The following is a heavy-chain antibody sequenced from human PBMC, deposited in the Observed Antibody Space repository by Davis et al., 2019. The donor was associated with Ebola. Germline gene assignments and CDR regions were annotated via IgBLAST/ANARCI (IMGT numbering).Heavy chain of an antibody. CDR1: GFTFNSYA. CDR3: ARDPPLEWVLYGTSEWFDP. Sequence: GGSLRLSCAASGFTFNSYAMHWVRQAPGKGLEWVSYISSSSSTIYYADSVKGRFTISRDNAKNSLYLQMNSLRDEDTAVYYWARDPPLEWVLYGTSEWFDPWGQGTLVTVSS. CDR2: ISSSSSTI. D-gene: IGHD3-3*01. J-gene: IGHJ5*02. V-gene: IGHV3-48*02.